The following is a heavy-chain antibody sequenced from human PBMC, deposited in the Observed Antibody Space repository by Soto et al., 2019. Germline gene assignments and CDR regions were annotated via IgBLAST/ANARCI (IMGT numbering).Heavy chain of an antibody. CDR1: GFTFSSYA. Sequence: SLRLSCAASGFTFSSYAMHWVRQAPGKGLEWVAVISYDGSNKYYADSVKGRFTISRDNSKNTLYLQMNSLRAEDTAVYYCARVQXIAPRYHYGMXVWGQGTTVXVSS. J-gene: IGHJ6*02. CDR2: ISYDGSNK. D-gene: IGHD6-6*01. V-gene: IGHV3-30-3*01. CDR3: ARVQXIAPRYHYGMXV.